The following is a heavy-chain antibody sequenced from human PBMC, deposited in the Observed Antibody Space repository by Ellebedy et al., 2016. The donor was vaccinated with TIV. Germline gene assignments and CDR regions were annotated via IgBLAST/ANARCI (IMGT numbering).Heavy chain of an antibody. D-gene: IGHD6-19*01. CDR3: AKDRAAVAGPESYYYYGMDV. CDR2: INPSGGST. Sequence: AASVKVSCKASGYTFSSYYMHWVRQAPGQGLEWMGTINPSGGSTTFAQRFQGRVTMARDTSTSTVYMEVSSLRSEDTAVYYCAKDRAAVAGPESYYYYGMDVWGQGTTVTVSS. V-gene: IGHV1-46*01. J-gene: IGHJ6*02. CDR1: GYTFSSYY.